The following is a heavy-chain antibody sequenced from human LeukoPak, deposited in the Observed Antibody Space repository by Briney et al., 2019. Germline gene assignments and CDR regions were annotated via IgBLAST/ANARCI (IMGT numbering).Heavy chain of an antibody. V-gene: IGHV1-46*01. Sequence: GASVKVPCKASGGTFSSYAISWVRQAPGQGLEWMGIINPSGGSTSYAQKFQGRVTMTRDTSTSTVYMELSSLRSEDTAVYYCARGVYYYDSSGYYGNFDYWGQGTLVTVSS. D-gene: IGHD3-22*01. CDR1: GGTFSSYA. J-gene: IGHJ4*02. CDR2: INPSGGST. CDR3: ARGVYYYDSSGYYGNFDY.